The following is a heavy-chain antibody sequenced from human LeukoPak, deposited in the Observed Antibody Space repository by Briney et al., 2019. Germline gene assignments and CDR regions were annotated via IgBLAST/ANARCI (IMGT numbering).Heavy chain of an antibody. CDR3: ARAIVERTGILTGGGYYFDY. J-gene: IGHJ4*02. CDR2: ISGSGYST. Sequence: SGGSLTLSCGASVFTFSSYALSWVRQAPGKGLEWVSAISGSGYSTYYADSVKGRFTISRDSSKNTLFLQMNSLRDEDTAVYYCARAIVERTGILTGGGYYFDYWGQGTLVTVSS. CDR1: VFTFSSYA. D-gene: IGHD6-13*01. V-gene: IGHV3-23*01.